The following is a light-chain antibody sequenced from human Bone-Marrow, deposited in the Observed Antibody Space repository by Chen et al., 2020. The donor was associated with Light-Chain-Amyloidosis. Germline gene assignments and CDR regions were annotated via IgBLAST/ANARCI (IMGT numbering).Light chain of an antibody. Sequence: NFMLTQPHSVSESPGKTVIISCTRSSGSIATNYVQWYQQRPGSSPTPVIYEDDQRPSGVPDRFSGSIDRSSNSASLTISGLKTEDEADDCCQSYQGSSQGVFGGGTKLTVL. CDR2: EDD. CDR1: SGSIATNY. V-gene: IGLV6-57*01. J-gene: IGLJ3*02. CDR3: QSYQGSSQGV.